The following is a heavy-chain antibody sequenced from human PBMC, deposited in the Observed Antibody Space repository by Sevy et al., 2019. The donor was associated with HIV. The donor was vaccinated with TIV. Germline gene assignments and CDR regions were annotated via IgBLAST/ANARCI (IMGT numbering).Heavy chain of an antibody. J-gene: IGHJ5*02. V-gene: IGHV3-21*01. CDR2: ISSSGHYI. CDR1: GFTFSRYS. CDR3: VRWDYSTSGNWFDP. Sequence: EGSLRLSCGASGFTFSRYSMNWVRQAPGKGLEWVSYISSSGHYIQYADSVRGRFTISRDNARDSLDLQMNSLRAEDTAVYFCVRWDYSTSGNWFDPWGQRTLVTVSS. D-gene: IGHD6-13*01.